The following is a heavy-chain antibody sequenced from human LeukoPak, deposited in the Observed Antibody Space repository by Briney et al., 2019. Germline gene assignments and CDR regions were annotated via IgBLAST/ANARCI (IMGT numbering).Heavy chain of an antibody. CDR2: IYYSGST. CDR3: ARLQSTIFGVVSWITTASRGAFDI. Sequence: PSETLSLTCTVSGGSISSYYWSWIRQPPGKGLEWIGYIYYSGSTNYNPSLKSRVTISVDTSKNQFSLKLSSVTAADTAVYYCARLQSTIFGVVSWITTASRGAFDIWGQGTMVTVSS. V-gene: IGHV4-59*08. CDR1: GGSISSYY. D-gene: IGHD3-3*01. J-gene: IGHJ3*02.